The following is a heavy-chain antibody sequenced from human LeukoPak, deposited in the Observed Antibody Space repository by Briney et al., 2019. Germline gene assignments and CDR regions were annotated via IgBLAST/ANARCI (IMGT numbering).Heavy chain of an antibody. CDR3: ARSLGRQRIGDNWFDP. D-gene: IGHD6-25*01. Sequence: SETLSLTCTVSGGSISSSSYYWGWIRQPPGKGLEWIGSIYYSGSTYYNPSLKSRVTISVDTSKNQFSLKLSSVTAADTAVYYCARSLGRQRIGDNWFDPWGQGTLVTVSS. CDR2: IYYSGST. J-gene: IGHJ5*02. CDR1: GGSISSSSYY. V-gene: IGHV4-39*01.